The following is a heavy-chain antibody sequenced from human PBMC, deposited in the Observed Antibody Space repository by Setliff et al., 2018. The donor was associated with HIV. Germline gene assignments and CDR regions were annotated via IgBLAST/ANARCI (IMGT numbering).Heavy chain of an antibody. J-gene: IGHJ3*02. Sequence: SETLSLTCTVSGGSISEYYWSWIRQPPGKGLEWVGYISYNGITTYNPSLKSRVTISVDTSKNQFSLKLTSVTAADTAAYYCARHRPWEVDVFDIWGQGTMVTVSS. V-gene: IGHV4-59*08. CDR1: GGSISEYY. CDR2: ISYNGIT. CDR3: ARHRPWEVDVFDI. D-gene: IGHD1-26*01.